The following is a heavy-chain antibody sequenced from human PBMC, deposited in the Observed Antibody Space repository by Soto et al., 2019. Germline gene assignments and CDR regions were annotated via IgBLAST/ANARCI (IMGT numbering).Heavy chain of an antibody. V-gene: IGHV4-34*01. CDR2: INHSGSA. Sequence: LSLTCAVYGGSFSGYYWSWIRQPPGKGLEWIGEINHSGSANYNPSLKSRVTISVDTSKNQFSLKLSSVTAADTAVYYCARGSIDSIAAAGFLFDYWGQGTLVTVSS. CDR1: GGSFSGYY. J-gene: IGHJ4*02. D-gene: IGHD6-13*01. CDR3: ARGSIDSIAAAGFLFDY.